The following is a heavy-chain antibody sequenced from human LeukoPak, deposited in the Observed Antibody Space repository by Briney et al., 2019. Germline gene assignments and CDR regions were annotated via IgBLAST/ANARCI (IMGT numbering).Heavy chain of an antibody. V-gene: IGHV1-2*02. J-gene: IGHJ4*02. CDR3: ARDRWELLDYFDY. Sequence: ASVKVSCKASGYTFTGYYMHWVRHAPGQGLEWMGWINPNSGGTNYAQKFQGRLTMTRDTSISTAYMEQRRLRSDDTPVYYCARDRWELLDYFDYWGQGTLVTVSS. D-gene: IGHD1-26*01. CDR2: INPNSGGT. CDR1: GYTFTGYY.